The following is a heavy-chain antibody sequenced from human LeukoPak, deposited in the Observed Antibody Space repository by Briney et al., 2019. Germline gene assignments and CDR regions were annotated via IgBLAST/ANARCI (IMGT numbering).Heavy chain of an antibody. Sequence: ASVKVSCKASGYSFTSFGISWVRQAPGQGLEWMGWISAYNGNTRSAQKFQGRVTMTRDTSISTAYMELSRLRSDDTAVYYCARGAWAADAFDIWGQGTMVTVSS. CDR1: GYSFTSFG. V-gene: IGHV1-18*01. J-gene: IGHJ3*02. D-gene: IGHD7-27*01. CDR3: ARGAWAADAFDI. CDR2: ISAYNGNT.